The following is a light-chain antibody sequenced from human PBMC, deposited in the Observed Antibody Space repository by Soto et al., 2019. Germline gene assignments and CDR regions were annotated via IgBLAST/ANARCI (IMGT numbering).Light chain of an antibody. J-gene: IGLJ1*01. CDR3: SSYTSTRTYV. Sequence: QSALTQPPSASGSPGQSVTISCTGTSSDVGGYNYVSWYQQHPGKAPKFMIYEVNKRPSGVPDRFSGSKSGNTASLTVSGLQAEDEADYYCSSYTSTRTYVFGTGTKVTVL. CDR1: SSDVGGYNY. CDR2: EVN. V-gene: IGLV2-8*01.